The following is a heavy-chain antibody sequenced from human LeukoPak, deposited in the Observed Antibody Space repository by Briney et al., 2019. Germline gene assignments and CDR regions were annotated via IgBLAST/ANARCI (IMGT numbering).Heavy chain of an antibody. CDR2: INPNSGGT. D-gene: IGHD2-2*01. V-gene: IGHV1-2*02. J-gene: IGHJ6*02. Sequence: GASVKVSCKASGYSFTNYGICWVRQAPGQGLEWMGWINPNSGGTNYAQKFQGRVTMTRDTSISTAYMELSRLRSDDTAVYYCARDHCSSTSCYGYYYGMDVWGQGTTVTVSS. CDR1: GYSFTNYG. CDR3: ARDHCSSTSCYGYYYGMDV.